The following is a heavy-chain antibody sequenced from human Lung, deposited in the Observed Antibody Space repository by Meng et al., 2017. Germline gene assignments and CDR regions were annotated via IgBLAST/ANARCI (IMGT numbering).Heavy chain of an antibody. CDR2: ISGSGLST. J-gene: IGHJ4*02. CDR1: GFTFSRYA. CDR3: AKDSGTYAPDH. Sequence: GESLKISCAASGFTFSRYAMNWVRQAPGKGLEWVSTISGSGLSTFYADSVKGRFTISRDISKNTLYLQMNSLRPDDTAVYYCAKDSGTYAPDHWGQGTLVTVSS. V-gene: IGHV3-23*01. D-gene: IGHD1-26*01.